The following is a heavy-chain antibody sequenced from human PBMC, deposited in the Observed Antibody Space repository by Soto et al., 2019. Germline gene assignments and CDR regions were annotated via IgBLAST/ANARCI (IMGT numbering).Heavy chain of an antibody. J-gene: IGHJ4*02. V-gene: IGHV1-18*01. CDR3: AREYGYCSSTSCFGSSSHNFDY. Sequence: ASVKVSCKASGYTFTSYGISWVRQAPGQGLEWMGWISAYNGNTNYAQKLQGRVTMTTDTSTSTAYMELRSLRSDDTAVYYCAREYGYCSSTSCFGSSSHNFDYWGQGTLVTVSS. D-gene: IGHD2-2*01. CDR2: ISAYNGNT. CDR1: GYTFTSYG.